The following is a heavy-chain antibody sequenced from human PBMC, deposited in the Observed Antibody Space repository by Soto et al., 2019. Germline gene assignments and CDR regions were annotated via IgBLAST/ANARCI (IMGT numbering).Heavy chain of an antibody. CDR1: GGSISSSNW. J-gene: IGHJ4*02. Sequence: SETLSLTCAVSGGSISSSNWWSWVRQPPGKGLEWIGEIYHSGITNYNPSLKSRVTISVDKSKNKFSLKLSSLTAADTAVYYCSGSRRSGYYLFEYWGQGTMVTVSS. D-gene: IGHD3-3*01. CDR2: IYHSGIT. V-gene: IGHV4-4*02. CDR3: SGSRRSGYYLFEY.